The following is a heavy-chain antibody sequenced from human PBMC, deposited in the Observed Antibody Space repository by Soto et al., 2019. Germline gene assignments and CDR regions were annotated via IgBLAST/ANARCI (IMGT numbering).Heavy chain of an antibody. CDR2: ISGSGGST. Sequence: EVQLLESGGGLVQPGGSLRLSCAASGFTFSSYAMSWVRQAPGKGLEWVSAISGSGGSTYYADSVKGRFTISRDNSKNTLCLQMNSLRAEDTAVYYCAKDHRVRGTGSSVDYWGQGTLVTVSS. V-gene: IGHV3-23*01. J-gene: IGHJ4*02. CDR1: GFTFSSYA. D-gene: IGHD3-10*01. CDR3: AKDHRVRGTGSSVDY.